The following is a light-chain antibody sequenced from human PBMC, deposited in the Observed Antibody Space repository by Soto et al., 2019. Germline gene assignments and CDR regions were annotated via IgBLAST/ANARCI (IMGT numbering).Light chain of an antibody. CDR1: QSISSY. CDR2: KAS. J-gene: IGKJ5*01. Sequence: DIQLTQSPSFLSASVGDRVTITCRASQSISSYLNWYQQKPGKAPKLLIYKASALKSGVPSRFSGSGSGTEFTLTISSLQPEDFATYYCQQVNSYPQTFGQGTRLEIK. CDR3: QQVNSYPQT. V-gene: IGKV1-9*01.